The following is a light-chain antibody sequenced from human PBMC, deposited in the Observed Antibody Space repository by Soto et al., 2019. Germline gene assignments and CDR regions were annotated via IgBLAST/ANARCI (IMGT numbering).Light chain of an antibody. J-gene: IGKJ3*01. CDR1: QSISSW. CDR2: DAS. Sequence: DIQMTQSPSTLSASVGDRVTITCRAGQSISSWLAWYQQKPGKAPKLLIYDASSLESGVPSRFSGSGSGTEFTLTISSLQPDDFATYYCQQYNSYLLFTFGPGTKVDIK. CDR3: QQYNSYLLFT. V-gene: IGKV1-5*01.